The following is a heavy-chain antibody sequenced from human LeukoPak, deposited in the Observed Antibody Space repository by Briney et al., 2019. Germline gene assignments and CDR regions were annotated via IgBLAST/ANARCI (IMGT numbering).Heavy chain of an antibody. V-gene: IGHV4-30-2*01. J-gene: IGHJ3*02. CDR1: GGSISSGGYS. Sequence: SQTLSLTCAVSGGSISSGGYSWSWIRQPPGKGLEWIGYIYHSGSTYYNPSLKSRVTISVDRSKNQFSLKLSSVTAADTAVYYCAFAGIAVAGTLDAFDIWGQGTMVTVSS. D-gene: IGHD6-19*01. CDR3: AFAGIAVAGTLDAFDI. CDR2: IYHSGST.